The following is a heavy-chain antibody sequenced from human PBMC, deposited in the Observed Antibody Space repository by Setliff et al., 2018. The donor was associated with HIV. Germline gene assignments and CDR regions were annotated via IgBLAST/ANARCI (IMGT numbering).Heavy chain of an antibody. V-gene: IGHV4-38-2*02. CDR3: ARDPERIGMDV. J-gene: IGHJ6*02. CDR1: GHSITSDYQ. Sequence: SETLSLTCTVSGHSITSDYQWGWIRQPPGKGLEWIGSIYHSGSTYYNPSLKSRVTISVDTTKSQISLKLISVTAADTAVYYCARDPERIGMDVWGQGTTVTVSS. D-gene: IGHD6-25*01. CDR2: IYHSGST.